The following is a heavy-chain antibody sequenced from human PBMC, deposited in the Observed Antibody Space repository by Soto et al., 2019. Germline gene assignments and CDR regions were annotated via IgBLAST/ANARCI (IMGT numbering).Heavy chain of an antibody. D-gene: IGHD2-15*01. CDR3: ARAGYCTSGSCYPRGWFDP. J-gene: IGHJ5*02. V-gene: IGHV1-8*01. CDR1: GYTFTSYD. CDR2: MNPNSGNT. Sequence: GASVKVSCKASGYTFTSYDINWVRQATGQGLEWMGWMNPNSGNTGYAQKFQGRVTLTRNTSISTAYMELSSLRSEDTAVYYCARAGYCTSGSCYPRGWFDPWGQGSLVTVSS.